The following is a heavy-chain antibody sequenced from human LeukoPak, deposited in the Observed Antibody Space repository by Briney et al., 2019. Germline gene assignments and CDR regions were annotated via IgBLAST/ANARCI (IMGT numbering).Heavy chain of an antibody. V-gene: IGHV3-74*01. D-gene: IGHD2-8*01. J-gene: IGHJ3*01. Sequence: GGSLRLSCAASGFAFSSYWMHWVRQVPGKELVWVSRITRDGSGANYADSVKGRFTISRDNARSTLYLQMNSLRAEGTAVYYCAGVQGHPPNGLDVWGQGTMVTVSS. CDR1: GFAFSSYW. CDR3: AGVQGHPPNGLDV. CDR2: ITRDGSGA.